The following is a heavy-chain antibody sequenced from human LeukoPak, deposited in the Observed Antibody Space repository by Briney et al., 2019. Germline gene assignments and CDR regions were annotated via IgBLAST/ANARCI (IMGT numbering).Heavy chain of an antibody. CDR2: ICSGGST. Sequence: PGGSLRLSCAASRFTVSNNYMTCVRQAPGKGLQWVSSICSGGSTQYVDSVQGRFTISRHSSGNTLYLQITSLRADDTPGYYCVRESDYSTYPTPGYYYYMDVGRKGPTVTVS. CDR1: RFTVSNNY. D-gene: IGHD2-2*01. J-gene: IGHJ6*03. CDR3: VRESDYSTYPTPGYYYYMDV. V-gene: IGHV3-53*01.